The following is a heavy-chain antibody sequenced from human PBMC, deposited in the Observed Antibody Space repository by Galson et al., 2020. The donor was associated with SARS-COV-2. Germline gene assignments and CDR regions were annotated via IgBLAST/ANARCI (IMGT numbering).Heavy chain of an antibody. CDR2: NVVGSGNT. CDR1: GFTFTSSA. J-gene: IGHJ3*02. V-gene: IGHV1-58*02. Sequence: SVKVSCKASGFTFTSSAMQWVRQARGQRLEWIGWNVVGSGNTNYAQKFQERVTITRDMSTSTAYMELSSLRTEDTAVYYCAAPYCSSTSCQDAFDIWGQGTMVTVSS. D-gene: IGHD2-2*01. CDR3: AAPYCSSTSCQDAFDI.